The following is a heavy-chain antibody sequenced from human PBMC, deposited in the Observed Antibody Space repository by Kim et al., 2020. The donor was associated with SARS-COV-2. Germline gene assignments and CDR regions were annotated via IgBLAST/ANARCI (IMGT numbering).Heavy chain of an antibody. CDR3: ARDEYSSGVGEGNFDY. CDR1: GYTFTSYG. J-gene: IGHJ4*02. Sequence: ASVKVSCKASGYTFTSYGISWVRQAPGQGLEWMGWISAYNGNTNYAQKLQGRVTMTTDTSTSTAYMELRSLRSDDTAVYYCARDEYSSGVGEGNFDYWGQGTLVTVSS. CDR2: ISAYNGNT. V-gene: IGHV1-18*04. D-gene: IGHD6-19*01.